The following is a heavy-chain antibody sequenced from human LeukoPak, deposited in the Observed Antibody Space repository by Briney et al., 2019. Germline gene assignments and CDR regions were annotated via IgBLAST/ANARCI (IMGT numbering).Heavy chain of an antibody. Sequence: SVKVSCKASGGTFSSYAISWVRQAPGQGLEWMGGIIPIFGTANYAQKFQGRVTITADESTSTAYMELSSLRSEDTAVYYCARDKEGGSYGTHYYFDYWGQGTLVAVSS. CDR1: GGTFSSYA. CDR3: ARDKEGGSYGTHYYFDY. V-gene: IGHV1-69*13. J-gene: IGHJ4*02. CDR2: IIPIFGTA. D-gene: IGHD5-18*01.